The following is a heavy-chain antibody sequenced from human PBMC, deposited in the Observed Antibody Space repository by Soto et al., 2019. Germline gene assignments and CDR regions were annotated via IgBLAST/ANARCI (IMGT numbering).Heavy chain of an antibody. CDR2: ISGSGGST. Sequence: PGGSLRLSCAASGFTFSSYAMSWVRQAPGKGLEWVSAISGSGGSTYYADSVKGRFTISRDNSKNTLYLQMNSLRAEDTAVYYCAKTQGAAAGRYYYGMDVWGQGTTVTVSS. CDR1: GFTFSSYA. CDR3: AKTQGAAAGRYYYGMDV. V-gene: IGHV3-23*01. D-gene: IGHD6-13*01. J-gene: IGHJ6*02.